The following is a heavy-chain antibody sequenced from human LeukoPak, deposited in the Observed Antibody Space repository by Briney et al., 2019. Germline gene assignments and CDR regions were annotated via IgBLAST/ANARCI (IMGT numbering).Heavy chain of an antibody. Sequence: SETLSLTCTVSGGSISSYYWSWIRQPAGKGLEWIGRIYTSGSTNYNPSLKSRVTMSVDTSKSQFSLKLSSVTAADTAVYYCARVSIAARPPYGWFDPWGQGTLVTVSS. CDR3: ARVSIAARPPYGWFDP. V-gene: IGHV4-4*07. CDR1: GGSISSYY. J-gene: IGHJ5*02. CDR2: IYTSGST. D-gene: IGHD6-6*01.